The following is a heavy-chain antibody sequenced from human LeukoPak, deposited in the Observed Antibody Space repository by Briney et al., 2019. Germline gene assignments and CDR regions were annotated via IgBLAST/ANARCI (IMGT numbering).Heavy chain of an antibody. V-gene: IGHV1-46*01. CDR3: ARATLPDYYFNY. CDR1: GYTFTSYY. J-gene: IGHJ4*02. CDR2: INPSGGST. Sequence: GASVKVSCKASGYTFTSYYMHWVRQAPGQGLEWMGIINPSGGSTSYAQKFQGRVTMTRDTSTNTVYMELSSLRSEDTAVYFCARATLPDYYFNYWGQGTLVTVSS.